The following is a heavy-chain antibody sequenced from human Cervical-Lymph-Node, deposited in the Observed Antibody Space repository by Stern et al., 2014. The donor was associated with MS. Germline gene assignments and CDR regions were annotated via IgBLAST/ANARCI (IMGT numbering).Heavy chain of an antibody. CDR1: GYSFATYW. CDR3: ARPVGNGYFDF. Sequence: EVQLVESGAEVKKPGESLKISCKGSGYSFATYWIGWGRQMPGKGLEWMAIIYPGDSEIRYSPSFQGRVTISLDKSITPAYLQWSSLKASDTAMYYCARPVGNGYFDFWGQGTLVTVSP. V-gene: IGHV5-51*03. CDR2: IYPGDSEI. J-gene: IGHJ4*02. D-gene: IGHD2-8*01.